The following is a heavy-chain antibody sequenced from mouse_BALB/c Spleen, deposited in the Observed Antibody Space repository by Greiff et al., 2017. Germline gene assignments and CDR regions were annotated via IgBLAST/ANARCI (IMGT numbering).Heavy chain of an antibody. CDR3: TRRPAYSQAMDY. CDR1: GYAFTNYL. CDR2: INPGSGGT. Sequence: QVQLQQSGAELVRPGTSVKVSCKASGYAFTNYLIEWVKQRPGQGLEWIGVINPGSGGTNYNEKFKGKATLTADKSSSTAYMQLSSLTSDDSAVYYCTRRPAYSQAMDYWGQGTSVTVSS. D-gene: IGHD2-10*01. V-gene: IGHV1-54*01. J-gene: IGHJ4*01.